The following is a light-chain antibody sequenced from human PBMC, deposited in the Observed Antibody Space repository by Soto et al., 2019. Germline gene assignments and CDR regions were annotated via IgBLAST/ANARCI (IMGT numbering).Light chain of an antibody. CDR3: VAWDDTLSGVI. V-gene: IGLV1-47*01. J-gene: IGLJ2*01. Sequence: VLTQPPSASGTPGQRVTISCSGSNSIIGNNYVFWYQQVPGTAPKVVTYRNNQRPSGVPDRFSSSRSGTSASLAITGLRSEDEADYYCVAWDDTLSGVIFGGGTKLTVL. CDR2: RNN. CDR1: NSIIGNNY.